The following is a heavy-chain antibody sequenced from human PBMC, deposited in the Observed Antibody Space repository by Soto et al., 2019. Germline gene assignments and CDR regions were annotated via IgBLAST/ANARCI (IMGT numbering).Heavy chain of an antibody. V-gene: IGHV3-33*01. CDR2: IWYDGSNK. Sequence: QVQLVESGGGVVQPGRSLRLSCEASGFTFSTYGMHWVRQAPGKGLEWVAVIWYDGSNKYYGDSAMGRFTISRDNSKNTMYLQMNSLRAEDTAVYYCARDLIPRAWYFDVWGRGTLVTVSS. D-gene: IGHD3-16*01. J-gene: IGHJ2*01. CDR1: GFTFSTYG. CDR3: ARDLIPRAWYFDV.